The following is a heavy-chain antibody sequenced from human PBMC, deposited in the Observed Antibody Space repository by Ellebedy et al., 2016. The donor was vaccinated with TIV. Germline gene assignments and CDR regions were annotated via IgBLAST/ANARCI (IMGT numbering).Heavy chain of an antibody. J-gene: IGHJ3*02. CDR1: GLSVNTDGMR. CDR2: IDWDDDT. Sequence: SGPTLVKPTQTLTLTCTFSGLSVNTDGMRANWIRQPPGKALEWLARIDWDDDTFYSTSLKTRLTISKDTSKNQVVLTMTDMDPVDTATYYCARNSRDDFDIWGQGTRVTVSS. CDR3: ARNSRDDFDI. V-gene: IGHV2-70*04.